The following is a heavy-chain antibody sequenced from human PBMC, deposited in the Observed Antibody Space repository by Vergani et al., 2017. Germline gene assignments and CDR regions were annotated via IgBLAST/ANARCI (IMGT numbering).Heavy chain of an antibody. CDR1: GFTFSSYS. V-gene: IGHV3-21*01. CDR3: ARPFSGEWELWGYYYYMDV. CDR2: ISSSSSYI. Sequence: EVQLVESGGGLVKPGGSLRLSCAASGFTFSSYSMNWVRQAPGKGLEWVSSISSSSSYIYYADSVKGRFTISRDNAKNSLCLQMNSLRAEETAVYYCARPFSGEWELWGYYYYMDVWGKGTTVTVSS. J-gene: IGHJ6*03. D-gene: IGHD1-26*01.